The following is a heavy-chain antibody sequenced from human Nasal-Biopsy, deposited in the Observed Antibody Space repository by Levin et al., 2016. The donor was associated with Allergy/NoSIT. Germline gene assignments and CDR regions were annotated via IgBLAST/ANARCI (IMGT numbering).Heavy chain of an antibody. Sequence: GGSLRLSCEASGFTFRNYWMAWVRQTPGERLEWVANIKTDGSEQSYVDSVKGRFTISRDNAKNSLYLQMNSLRVEDTAVYYCTRDHFYIDVWGTGTTVIV. CDR1: GFTFRNYW. V-gene: IGHV3-7*01. CDR2: IKTDGSEQ. J-gene: IGHJ6*03. CDR3: TRDHFYIDV.